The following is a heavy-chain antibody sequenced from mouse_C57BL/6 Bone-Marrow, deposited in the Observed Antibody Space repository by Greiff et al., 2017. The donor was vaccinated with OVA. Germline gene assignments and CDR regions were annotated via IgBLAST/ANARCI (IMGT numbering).Heavy chain of an antibody. V-gene: IGHV5-9-1*02. Sequence: DVLLVESGEGLVKPGGSLKLSCAASGFTFSSYAMSWVRQTPEKRLEWVAYISSGGDYTNYAENVKGRFTISRDNARNTLYLQMSSLKSEDTAMYYCTSGYYAMDYWGQGTSVTVSS. J-gene: IGHJ4*01. CDR2: ISSGGDYT. CDR1: GFTFSSYA. CDR3: TSGYYAMDY.